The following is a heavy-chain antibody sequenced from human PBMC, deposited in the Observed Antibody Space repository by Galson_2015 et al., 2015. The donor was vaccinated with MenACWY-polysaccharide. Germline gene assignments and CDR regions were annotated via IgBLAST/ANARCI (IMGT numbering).Heavy chain of an antibody. CDR1: GFTFRSYA. Sequence: SLRLSCAASGFTFRSYAMSWVRQAPGKGLEWVSTTSGNGAKTFYTDSVKGRFTISRDNSKSTLYLQMNRLRPEDTAIYYCAKEQWGSNEYWGQGTLVTVSS. CDR2: TSGNGAKT. CDR3: AKEQWGSNEY. D-gene: IGHD6-13*01. V-gene: IGHV3-23*01. J-gene: IGHJ4*02.